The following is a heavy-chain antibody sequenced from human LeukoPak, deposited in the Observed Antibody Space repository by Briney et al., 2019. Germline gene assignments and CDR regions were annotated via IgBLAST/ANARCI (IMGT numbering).Heavy chain of an antibody. V-gene: IGHV3-7*01. CDR3: ARDRRYYYDSSGYYHFDY. CDR1: GFTFSHYY. CDR2: IKQDGSEQ. D-gene: IGHD3-22*01. Sequence: GGFLRLSCAASGFTFSHYYMSWVRQAPGKGLEWVANIKQDGSEQFYLDSVKGRFTISRDNAKNSLYLQMNSLRAEDTAVYYCARDRRYYYDSSGYYHFDYWGQGTLVTVSS. J-gene: IGHJ4*02.